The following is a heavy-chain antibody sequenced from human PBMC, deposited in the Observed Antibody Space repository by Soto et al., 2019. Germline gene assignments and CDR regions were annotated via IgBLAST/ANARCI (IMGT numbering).Heavy chain of an antibody. Sequence: PGGSLRLSCAASGFTLSSYEMNWVLQARGKGLEWVSYISSRGTTIYYADTVKGRFTISRDNATNSLYLQMNSLRAEHTAVYYCSRGAVTMIRGAITKHYYYYYGMDVWGQGTTVTVSS. V-gene: IGHV3-48*03. J-gene: IGHJ6*02. CDR1: GFTLSSYE. D-gene: IGHD3-10*01. CDR3: SRGAVTMIRGAITKHYYYYYGMDV. CDR2: ISSRGTTI.